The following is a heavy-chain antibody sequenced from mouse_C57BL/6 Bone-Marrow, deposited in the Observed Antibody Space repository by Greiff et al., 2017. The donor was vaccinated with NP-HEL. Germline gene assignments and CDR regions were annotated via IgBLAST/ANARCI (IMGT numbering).Heavy chain of an antibody. Sequence: QVQLQQPGAELVKPGASVKLSCKASGYTFTSYWMHWVKQRPGQGLEWIGMIHPNSGSTNYNEKFKSKATLTVDKSSSTAYMQLSSLTSEDSAVYDCARGTVVADWYFEVWGTGTTVTVSS. CDR3: ARGTVVADWYFEV. V-gene: IGHV1-64*01. CDR1: GYTFTSYW. CDR2: IHPNSGST. D-gene: IGHD1-1*01. J-gene: IGHJ1*03.